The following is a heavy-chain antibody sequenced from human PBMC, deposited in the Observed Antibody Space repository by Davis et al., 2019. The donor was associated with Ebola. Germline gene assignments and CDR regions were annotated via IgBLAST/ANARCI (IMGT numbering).Heavy chain of an antibody. CDR1: GGSISSYY. J-gene: IGHJ4*02. V-gene: IGHV4-59*08. Sequence: SETLSLTCTVSGGSISSYYWSWIPQPPGKGLEWIGYIYYSGSTNYNPSLKSRVTISVDTSKNQFSLKLSSVTAADTAVYYCARLGYSYGYFDYWGQGTLVTVSS. D-gene: IGHD5-18*01. CDR3: ARLGYSYGYFDY. CDR2: IYYSGST.